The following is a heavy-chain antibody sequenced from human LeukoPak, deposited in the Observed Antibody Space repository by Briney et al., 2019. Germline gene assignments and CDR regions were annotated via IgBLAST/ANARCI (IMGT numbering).Heavy chain of an antibody. CDR1: GFTFSTYS. CDR2: ISSSSSYI. CDR3: ARDPGGLPYDF. D-gene: IGHD4-11*01. J-gene: IGHJ4*02. Sequence: GGSLRLSCPASGFTFSTYSMNWVRQAPGKGLEWVSSISSSSSYIYYADSVKGRFTISRDNAKNSLYLQMNSLRAEDTAVYYCARDPGGLPYDFWGQGTLVTVSS. V-gene: IGHV3-21*01.